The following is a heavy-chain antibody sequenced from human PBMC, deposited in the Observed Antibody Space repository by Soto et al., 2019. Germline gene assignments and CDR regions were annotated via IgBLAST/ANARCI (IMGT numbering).Heavy chain of an antibody. J-gene: IGHJ4*02. CDR1: GITFKEYG. Sequence: GGSLRLSCAVSGITFKEYGMSWVRQTPGKGLQWVAGINWNGGSIGYADSVKGRFTISRDNAKKSLYLQMSSLRAEDTALYYCVRDDSRAAVSLFYFENWGQGTQVTVSS. CDR3: VRDDSRAAVSLFYFEN. V-gene: IGHV3-20*04. D-gene: IGHD6-13*01. CDR2: INWNGGSI.